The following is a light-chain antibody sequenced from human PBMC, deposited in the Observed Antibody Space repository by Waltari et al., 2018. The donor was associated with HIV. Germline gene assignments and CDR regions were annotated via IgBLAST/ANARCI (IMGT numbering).Light chain of an antibody. CDR3: CSYAGSSTLL. J-gene: IGLJ3*02. CDR2: EVS. Sequence: QSALTQPASVSGSPGQSITISCTGTSSNIGTYNLVSWHQQHPGQAPKTLIYEVSQRPTGVSKRFAGSKSGNTAYLTISGLQAEDESDYYCCSYAGSSTLLFGGGTKVTVL. V-gene: IGLV2-23*02. CDR1: SSNIGTYNL.